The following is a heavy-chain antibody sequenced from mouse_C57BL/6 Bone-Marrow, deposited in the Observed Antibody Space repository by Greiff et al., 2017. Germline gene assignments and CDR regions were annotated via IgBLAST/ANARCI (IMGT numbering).Heavy chain of an antibody. CDR2: IDPENGDT. V-gene: IGHV14-4*01. CDR3: TTWAMITTRYAMDY. J-gene: IGHJ4*01. Sequence: EVQLQQSGAELVRPGASVKLSCTASGFNIKDDYMHWVKQRPEQGLEWIGWIDPENGDTEYASKFQGKATITADTSSNTAYLQLSSLTSEDTAVYYCTTWAMITTRYAMDYWGQGTSVTVSS. D-gene: IGHD2-4*01. CDR1: GFNIKDDY.